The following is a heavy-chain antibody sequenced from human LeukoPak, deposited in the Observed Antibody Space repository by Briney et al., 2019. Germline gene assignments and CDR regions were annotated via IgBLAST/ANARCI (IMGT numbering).Heavy chain of an antibody. CDR1: GGTFSSYA. J-gene: IGHJ4*02. CDR3: ASSRDSSGKLDDY. V-gene: IGHV1-69*05. D-gene: IGHD3-22*01. Sequence: GASVKVSCKASGGTFSSYAISWVRQAPGQGLEWMGGIIPIFGTANYAQKFQGRVTMTRDTSTSTVYMELSSLRSEDTAVYYCASSRDSSGKLDDYWGQGTLVIVSS. CDR2: IIPIFGTA.